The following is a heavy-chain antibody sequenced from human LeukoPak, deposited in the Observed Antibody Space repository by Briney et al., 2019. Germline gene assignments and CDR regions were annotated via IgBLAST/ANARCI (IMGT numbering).Heavy chain of an antibody. CDR3: AKDPPSSGTTFDY. CDR2: IYSGGST. Sequence: PGGSLRLSCAASGFTVSSNYMSWVRQAPGKGLEWVSVIYSGGSTYYADSVKGRFTISRDNSKSTLYLQMNSLRAEDTAVYYCAKDPPSSGTTFDYWGQGTLVTVSS. D-gene: IGHD2/OR15-2a*01. CDR1: GFTVSSNY. V-gene: IGHV3-53*01. J-gene: IGHJ4*02.